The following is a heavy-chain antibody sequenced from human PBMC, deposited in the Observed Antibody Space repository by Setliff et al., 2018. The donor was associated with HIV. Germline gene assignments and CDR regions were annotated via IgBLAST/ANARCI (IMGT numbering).Heavy chain of an antibody. D-gene: IGHD6-13*01. Sequence: PGESLTISCKTSGYDFTTNWVGWVRQMPGKGLEWVGIIRPADSDTRVNPSFQGHVTISADKSISTTYLQWSSLRASDTAMYYCARVFSAGWFDSWGQGTLVTVSS. V-gene: IGHV5-51*01. J-gene: IGHJ5*01. CDR1: GYDFTTNW. CDR3: ARVFSAGWFDS. CDR2: IRPADSDT.